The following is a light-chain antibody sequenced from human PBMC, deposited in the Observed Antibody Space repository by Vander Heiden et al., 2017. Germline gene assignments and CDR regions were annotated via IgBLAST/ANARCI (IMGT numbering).Light chain of an antibody. CDR1: SSDVGNDNY. J-gene: IGLJ1*01. CDR2: DVT. Sequence: QSALTQPASVSGSPGQSITLPCAGTSSDVGNDNYVSWYQQHPGKAPKLVIYDVTNRPSGVSNRFSGAKSGNTASLTISGLQPEDEADYYCSSYTTSSTQVFGTGTKVTVL. CDR3: SSYTTSSTQV. V-gene: IGLV2-14*03.